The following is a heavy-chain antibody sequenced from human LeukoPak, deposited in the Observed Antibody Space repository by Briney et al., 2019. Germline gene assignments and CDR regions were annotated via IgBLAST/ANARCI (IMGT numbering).Heavy chain of an antibody. J-gene: IGHJ4*02. V-gene: IGHV3-23*01. CDR2: ISGSGGST. CDR1: GFTFSTYW. CDR3: AKADSGHFDY. Sequence: GGSLRLSCAASGFTFSTYWMSWVRQAPGKGLEWVSAISGSGGSTYYADSVKGRFTISRDNSKNTLYLQMNSLRAEDTAVYYCAKADSGHFDYWGQGTLVTVSS.